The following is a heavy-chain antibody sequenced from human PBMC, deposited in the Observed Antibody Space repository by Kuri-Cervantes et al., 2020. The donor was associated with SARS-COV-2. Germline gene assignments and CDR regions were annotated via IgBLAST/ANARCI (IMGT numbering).Heavy chain of an antibody. Sequence: SETLSLTCTVSGASIGSTDSYWGWIRQPPGKAKEWIGSIKYSGSTFYNPSLKSRVTFSVDTSKNQFSLKLTSVTDADTAVYYCARLPALPWYFDYWGQGTLVTVSS. CDR3: ARLPALPWYFDY. V-gene: IGHV4-39*01. J-gene: IGHJ4*02. CDR1: GASIGSTDSY. CDR2: IKYSGST.